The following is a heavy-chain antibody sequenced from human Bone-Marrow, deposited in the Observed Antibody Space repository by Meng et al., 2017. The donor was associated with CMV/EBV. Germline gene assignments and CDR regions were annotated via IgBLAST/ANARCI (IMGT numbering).Heavy chain of an antibody. D-gene: IGHD3-10*01. V-gene: IGHV1-2*02. CDR1: GYTFTGQY. Sequence: ASVKVSCKASGYTFTGQYIHWVRQAPGQGLEWVGCINPKSGDTDYSQRFQGRVTMTRDTSISTASMELSSLRSDDTAVYYCARDDYYGELGYWGQGTLVTVSS. CDR2: INPKSGDT. CDR3: ARDDYYGELGY. J-gene: IGHJ4*02.